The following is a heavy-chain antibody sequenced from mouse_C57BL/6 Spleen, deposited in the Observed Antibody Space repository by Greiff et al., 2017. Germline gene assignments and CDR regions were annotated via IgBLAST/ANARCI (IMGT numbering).Heavy chain of an antibody. J-gene: IGHJ4*01. D-gene: IGHD1-1*01. V-gene: IGHV1-81*01. Sequence: QVQLKESGAELARPGASVKLSCKASGYTFTSYGISWVKQRTGQGLEWIGEIYPRSGNTYYNEKFKGKATLTADKSSSTAYMELRSLTSEDSAVYFCARSGSSYDYAMDYWGQGTSVTVSS. CDR2: IYPRSGNT. CDR3: ARSGSSYDYAMDY. CDR1: GYTFTSYG.